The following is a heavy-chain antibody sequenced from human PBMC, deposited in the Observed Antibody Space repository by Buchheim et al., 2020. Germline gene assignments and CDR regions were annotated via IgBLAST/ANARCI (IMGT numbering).Heavy chain of an antibody. V-gene: IGHV4-59*08. CDR1: GGSISSYY. J-gene: IGHJ5*02. CDR3: ARRGKLGYSNWFDP. CDR2: IYYSGST. Sequence: QVQLQESGPGLVKPSETLSLTCTVSGGSISSYYWSWIRQPPGKGLEWIGYIYYSGSTNYNPSLKSRVTISVDTSKNQFSLKLSSVTAADTAVYCCARRGKLGYSNWFDPWGQGTL. D-gene: IGHD2-15*01.